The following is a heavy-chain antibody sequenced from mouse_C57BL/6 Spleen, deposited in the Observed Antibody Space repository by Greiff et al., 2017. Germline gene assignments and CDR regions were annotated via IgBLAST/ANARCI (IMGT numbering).Heavy chain of an antibody. CDR1: GFTFNTYA. CDR2: IRSKSSNYAT. D-gene: IGHD1-1*01. CDR3: VRAPDYYGSYYYAMDY. Sequence: EVQRVESGGGLVQPKGSLKLSCAASGFTFNTYAMHWVRQAPGKGLEWVARIRSKSSNYATYYADSVKDRFTISRDDSQSMLYLQMNNLKTEDTAMYYCVRAPDYYGSYYYAMDYWGQGTSVTVSS. V-gene: IGHV10-3*01. J-gene: IGHJ4*01.